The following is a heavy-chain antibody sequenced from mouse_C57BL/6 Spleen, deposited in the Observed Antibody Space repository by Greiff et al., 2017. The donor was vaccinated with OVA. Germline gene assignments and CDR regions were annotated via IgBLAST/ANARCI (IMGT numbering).Heavy chain of an antibody. CDR2: LYPGDGDT. D-gene: IGHD3-1*01. V-gene: IGHV1-80*01. Sequence: VQLQESGAELVKPGASVKISCKASGYAFSSYWMNWVKQRPGKGLEWIGQLYPGDGDTNYNGKFKGKATLTADKSSSTAYMQLSSLASEDSAVYFCARAGEGYLDDWGTGTTVTVSS. CDR3: ARAGEGYLDD. J-gene: IGHJ1*03. CDR1: GYAFSSYW.